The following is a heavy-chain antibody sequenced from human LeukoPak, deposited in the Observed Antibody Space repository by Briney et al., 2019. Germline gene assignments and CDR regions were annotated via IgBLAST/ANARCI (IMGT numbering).Heavy chain of an antibody. Sequence: GGSLRLSCAASGFTFNNYWMTWFRQAPGKGLEWVAKIKQDGSEKHYVDSVKGRFTISRDNAKNSLYLQMNSLRAEDTAVYYCARGRSMVRGVIEYFDYWGQGTLVTVSS. V-gene: IGHV3-7*03. CDR1: GFTFNNYW. D-gene: IGHD3-10*01. J-gene: IGHJ4*02. CDR3: ARGRSMVRGVIEYFDY. CDR2: IKQDGSEK.